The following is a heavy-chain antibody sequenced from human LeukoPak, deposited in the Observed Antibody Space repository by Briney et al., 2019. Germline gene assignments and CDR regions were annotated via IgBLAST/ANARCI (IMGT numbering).Heavy chain of an antibody. Sequence: ASVKVSCKASGYTFTGYYMHWVRQAPGQGLEWMGWINPNSGGTNYAQKFQGWVTMTRDTSISTAYMELGRLRSDDTAVYYCAVQTSRAYYGMDVWGKGTTVTVSS. CDR2: INPNSGGT. CDR1: GYTFTGYY. J-gene: IGHJ6*04. CDR3: AVQTSRAYYGMDV. V-gene: IGHV1-2*04.